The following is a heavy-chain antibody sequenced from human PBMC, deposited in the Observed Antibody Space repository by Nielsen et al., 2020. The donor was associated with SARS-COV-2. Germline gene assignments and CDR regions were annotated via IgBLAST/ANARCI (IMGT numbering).Heavy chain of an antibody. J-gene: IGHJ4*02. V-gene: IGHV2-26*01. CDR1: GFSLSNARMG. CDR2: IFSNDEK. D-gene: IGHD6-19*01. CDR3: ARTPSSSGWYRYYFDY. Sequence: SGPTLVKPTETLTLTCTVSGFSLSNARMGVSWIRQPPGKALEWLAHIFSNDEKSYSTSLKSRLTISKDTSKSQVVLTMTNMDPVDTATYYCARTPSSSGWYRYYFDYWGQGTLVTVSS.